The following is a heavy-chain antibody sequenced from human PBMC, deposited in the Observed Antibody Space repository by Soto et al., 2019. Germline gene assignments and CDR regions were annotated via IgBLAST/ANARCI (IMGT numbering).Heavy chain of an antibody. CDR1: GFTFSSYA. D-gene: IGHD5-18*01. CDR3: AKFRGLSYSYGTDY. J-gene: IGHJ4*02. V-gene: IGHV3-23*01. CDR2: ISGSGGST. Sequence: PGGSLRLSCAASGFTFSSYAMTWVRQAPGKGLEWVSGISGSGGSTYYADSVKGRFTISRDNSKNTLYLQMNSLRAEDTAVYYCAKFRGLSYSYGTDYWGQGILVIVSA.